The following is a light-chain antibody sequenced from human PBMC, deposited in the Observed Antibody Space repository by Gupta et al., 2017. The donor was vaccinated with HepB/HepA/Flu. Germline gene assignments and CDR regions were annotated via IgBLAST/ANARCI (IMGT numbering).Light chain of an antibody. CDR2: DAS. Sequence: DIQMTQSPSSLSASVGDRVTITCQASQDISNYLNWYQQKPGKAPKLLIYDASNLETGVPSRFSGSGSGTDFTFTSSSLQPEDIETYYCQQYDNQAFGGGTKVEIK. V-gene: IGKV1-33*01. CDR1: QDISNY. CDR3: QQYDNQA. J-gene: IGKJ4*01.